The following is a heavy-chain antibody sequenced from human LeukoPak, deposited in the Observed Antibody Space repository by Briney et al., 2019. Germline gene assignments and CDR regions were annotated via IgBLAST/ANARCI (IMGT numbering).Heavy chain of an antibody. D-gene: IGHD3-10*01. Sequence: QPGGSLRLSCAASGFTFNSYWKHWVRHAPGKGLEWVSRISSDGTGTIYADCVKGGFTIYRDNEKNTLYLQMSSLRAEDTAVYYCARSYYGSGSYSQNDYWGQGTLVTVSS. CDR1: GFTFNSYW. CDR2: ISSDGTGT. CDR3: ARSYYGSGSYSQNDY. J-gene: IGHJ4*02. V-gene: IGHV3-74*01.